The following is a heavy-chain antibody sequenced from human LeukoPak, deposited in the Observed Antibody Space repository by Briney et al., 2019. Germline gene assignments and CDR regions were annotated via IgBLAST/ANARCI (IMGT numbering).Heavy chain of an antibody. D-gene: IGHD6-19*01. J-gene: IGHJ6*03. CDR3: ARRRGVYSSGWYNYYYYMDV. CDR2: IYHNGNT. Sequence: SETLSLTCTVSSGSISTYYWSWIRQPPGKGLEWIGYIYHNGNTNYNPSLKSRVTLSVDTSKNQFSLKLSSVTAADTAVYYCARRRGVYSSGWYNYYYYMDVWGKGTTVTISS. V-gene: IGHV4-59*12. CDR1: SGSISTYY.